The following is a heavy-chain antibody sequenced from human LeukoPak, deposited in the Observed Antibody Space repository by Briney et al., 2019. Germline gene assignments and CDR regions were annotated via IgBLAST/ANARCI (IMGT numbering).Heavy chain of an antibody. J-gene: IGHJ5*02. CDR1: GGSISRYY. CDR2: IYHSGST. Sequence: SETLSLTCTVSGGSISRYYWSWIRQPPGKGLEWIGYIYHSGSTKYNPSLKSRVTMSVDTSKNQLSLKLSSVTAADTAMYYCGSYSYVSTWVDPWGQGTLVIVSS. D-gene: IGHD5-18*01. CDR3: GSYSYVSTWVDP. V-gene: IGHV4-59*08.